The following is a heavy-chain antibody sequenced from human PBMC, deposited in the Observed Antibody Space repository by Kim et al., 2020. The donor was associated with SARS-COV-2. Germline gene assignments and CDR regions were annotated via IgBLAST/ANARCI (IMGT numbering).Heavy chain of an antibody. V-gene: IGHV3-30-3*01. CDR2: ISYDGSNK. D-gene: IGHD3-22*01. Sequence: GGSLRLSCAASGFTFSSYAMHWVRQAPGKGLEWVAVISYDGSNKYYADSVKGRFTISRDNSKNTLYLQMNSLRAEDTAVYYCARVGDSSGYYLPQHWGQGTLVTVSS. CDR3: ARVGDSSGYYLPQH. CDR1: GFTFSSYA. J-gene: IGHJ1*01.